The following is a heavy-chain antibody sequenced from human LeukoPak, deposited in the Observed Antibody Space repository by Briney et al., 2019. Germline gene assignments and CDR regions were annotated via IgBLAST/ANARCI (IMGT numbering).Heavy chain of an antibody. CDR1: GYTFTGYY. CDR3: ARSDHLQMSYDY. CDR2: INPNSGGT. J-gene: IGHJ4*02. V-gene: IGHV1-2*02. Sequence: ASVKVSCKASGYTFTGYYMHWVRQAPGQGLEWMGWINPNSGGTNYAQKFQDRVTMTRDTSITTAYMELSRLTSDDTAVYYCARSDHLQMSYDYWSQGTLVTVSS. D-gene: IGHD1-26*01.